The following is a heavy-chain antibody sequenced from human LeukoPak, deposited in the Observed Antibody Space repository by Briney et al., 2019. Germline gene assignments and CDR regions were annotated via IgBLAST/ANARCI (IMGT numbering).Heavy chain of an antibody. V-gene: IGHV4-39*01. CDR3: ARLGGDNSGNYLFDY. CDR1: GGSISSGSYY. Sequence: PSETLSLTCTVSGGSISSGSYYWGWIRQPPGKGLEWIGSIYYSGSTYYNPSLKSRVTISVDTSKNQFSLKMNSVTAADTAAYYCARLGGDNSGNYLFDYWGQGTLVTVSS. CDR2: IYYSGST. J-gene: IGHJ4*02. D-gene: IGHD1-26*01.